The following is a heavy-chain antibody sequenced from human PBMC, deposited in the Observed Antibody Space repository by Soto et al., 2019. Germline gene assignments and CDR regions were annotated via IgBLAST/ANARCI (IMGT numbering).Heavy chain of an antibody. CDR2: ISYDGSNK. CDR1: GFTFSSYG. V-gene: IGHV3-30*18. D-gene: IGHD2-15*01. CDR3: AKGLYGGNTDYYYYYYGMDV. J-gene: IGHJ6*02. Sequence: GGSLRLSCAASGFTFSSYGMHWVRQAPGKGLEWVAVISYDGSNKYYADSVKGRFTISRDNSKNTLYLQMNSLRAEDTAVYYCAKGLYGGNTDYYYYYYGMDVWGQGTTVTVSS.